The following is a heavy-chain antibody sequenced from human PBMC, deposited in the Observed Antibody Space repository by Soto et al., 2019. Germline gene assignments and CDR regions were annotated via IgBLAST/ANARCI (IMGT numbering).Heavy chain of an antibody. Sequence: QVTLKESGPVLVKPTETLTLTCTVSGFSLSNARMGVSWIRQPPGKALEWLAHMFSNDEKSYSTSLKSRLTTSKDTSKSQVVLTMTNMDPVDTATYYCARIFYDSSGYYFDYWGQGTLVTVSS. V-gene: IGHV2-26*01. J-gene: IGHJ4*02. CDR3: ARIFYDSSGYYFDY. CDR2: MFSNDEK. D-gene: IGHD3-22*01. CDR1: GFSLSNARMG.